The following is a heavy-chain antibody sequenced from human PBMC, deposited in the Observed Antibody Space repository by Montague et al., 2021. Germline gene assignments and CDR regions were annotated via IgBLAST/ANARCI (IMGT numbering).Heavy chain of an antibody. Sequence: SETLSLTCTVSRSLINSDYYWGWIRQPPGKGLEWMGSVSHGGRTYYNLSLKSRVTISVDTSNNHFFLKLSSVTAADTAMYYCARERDRYYYMDIWGKGTTITVSS. CDR3: ARERDRYYYMDI. J-gene: IGHJ6*03. V-gene: IGHV4-38-2*02. CDR2: VSHGGRT. CDR1: RSLINSDYY.